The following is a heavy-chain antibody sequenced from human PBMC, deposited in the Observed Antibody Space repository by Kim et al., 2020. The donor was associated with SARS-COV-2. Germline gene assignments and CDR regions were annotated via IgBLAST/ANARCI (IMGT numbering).Heavy chain of an antibody. CDR2: INLNSGNT. CDR3: ARVVGSIDY. J-gene: IGHJ4*02. D-gene: IGHD3-10*01. V-gene: IGHV1-8*01. Sequence: ASVNVSCKASGYTFSSYDINWVRQATGQGLEWMGWINLNSGNTGYSQKFQGRLTMTKNNYISTAYMELTGLTSEDTAVYYCARVVGSIDYWGQGTLVTVS. CDR1: GYTFSSYD.